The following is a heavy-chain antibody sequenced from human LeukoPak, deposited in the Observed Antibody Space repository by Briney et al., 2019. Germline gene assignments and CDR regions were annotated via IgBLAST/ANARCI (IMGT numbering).Heavy chain of an antibody. Sequence: SVKGRFTISRDNAKNSLYLQMNSLRAEDTAVYYCARGLDYYDSSGYYPFAYWGQGTLVTVSS. V-gene: IGHV3-21*01. D-gene: IGHD3-22*01. CDR3: ARGLDYYDSSGYYPFAY. J-gene: IGHJ4*02.